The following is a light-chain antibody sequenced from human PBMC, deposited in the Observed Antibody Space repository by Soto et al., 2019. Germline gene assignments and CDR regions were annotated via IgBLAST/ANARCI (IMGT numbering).Light chain of an antibody. V-gene: IGKV1-5*03. CDR3: QPYNTPLT. CDR2: KAS. CDR1: QSISSW. J-gene: IGKJ4*01. Sequence: DVQMTQSPSTVSASVGDRVTITCRASQSISSWLAWYQQKPGKAPKLLIYKASSLESGVPSRFSGSGSGTEFTLTISILQPDDFATYYCQPYNTPLTFGGGTKVDIK.